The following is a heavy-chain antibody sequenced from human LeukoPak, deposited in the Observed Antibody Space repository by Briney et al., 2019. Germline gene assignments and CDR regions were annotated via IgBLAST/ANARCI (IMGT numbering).Heavy chain of an antibody. CDR3: ARARGVVAASDAAFDI. Sequence: GGSLRLSCAASGFTFSDYSMNWVRQAPGKGLEWVSYISTSSSYIYYADSVKGRFTISRDNAKNSLYLQMNSLRAEDTAVYYCARARGVVAASDAAFDIWGQTTMVTVSS. CDR1: GFTFSDYS. D-gene: IGHD2-15*01. CDR2: ISTSSSYI. J-gene: IGHJ3*02. V-gene: IGHV3-21*05.